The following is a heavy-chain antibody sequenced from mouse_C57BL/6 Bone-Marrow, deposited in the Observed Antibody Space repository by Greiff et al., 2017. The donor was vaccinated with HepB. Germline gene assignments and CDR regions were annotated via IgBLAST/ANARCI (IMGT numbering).Heavy chain of an antibody. V-gene: IGHV1-81*01. CDR3: ARPGTTVVHFDV. J-gene: IGHJ1*03. CDR2: IYPRSGNT. D-gene: IGHD1-1*01. Sequence: VKLMESGAELARPGASVKLSCKASGYTFTSYGISWVKQRTGQGLEWIGEIYPRSGNTYYNEKFKGKATLTADKSSSTAYMELRSLTSEDSAVYFCARPGTTVVHFDVWGTGTTVTVSS. CDR1: GYTFTSYG.